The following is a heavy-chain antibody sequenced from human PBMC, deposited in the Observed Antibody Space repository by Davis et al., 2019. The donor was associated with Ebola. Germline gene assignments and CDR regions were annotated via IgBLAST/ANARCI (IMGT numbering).Heavy chain of an antibody. CDR2: IYYSGST. V-gene: IGHV4-28*01. J-gene: IGHJ4*02. CDR3: ATFSGWYNY. D-gene: IGHD6-19*01. CDR1: GYSISSSNW. Sequence: PSETLTLTCAVSGYSISSSNWWGWIRQSPGKGLEWIGYIYYSGSTYYNPSLKSRVTMSVDTSKNQFSLKLSSVTAVDTAVYYCATFSGWYNYWGQGTLVTVSS.